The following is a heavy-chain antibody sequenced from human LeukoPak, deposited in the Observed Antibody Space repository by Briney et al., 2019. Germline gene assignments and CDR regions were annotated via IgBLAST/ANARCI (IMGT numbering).Heavy chain of an antibody. V-gene: IGHV3-64D*09. CDR1: GFTFSSYA. CDR2: ISGNGGST. Sequence: GGSLRPSCSASGFTFSSYAMDWVRQAPGKGLEYVSAISGNGGSTYYADSVKGRLTISRDNSKDALYLQMSSLRAEDTAVYYWVKDGFDYWGQGTLVTVSS. CDR3: VKDGFDY. J-gene: IGHJ4*02.